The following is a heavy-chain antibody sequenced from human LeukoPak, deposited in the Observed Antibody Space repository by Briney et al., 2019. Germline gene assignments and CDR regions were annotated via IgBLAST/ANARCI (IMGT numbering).Heavy chain of an antibody. CDR2: IYYRGRT. CDR1: GDSISSSSYY. J-gene: IGHJ3*02. CDR3: ARHGSGGRAFDI. D-gene: IGHD1-26*01. Sequence: SETLSLTCTVSGDSISSSSYYWGWVRQPPGKGLEWIGSIYYRGRTYYNASLKSRVTISVDTSKSQFSLKLTSVTAADTAVYYCARHGSGGRAFDIWGQGTKVTVSS. V-gene: IGHV4-39*01.